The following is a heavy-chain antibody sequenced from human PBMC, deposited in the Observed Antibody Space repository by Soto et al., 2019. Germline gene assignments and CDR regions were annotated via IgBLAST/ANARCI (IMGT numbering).Heavy chain of an antibody. CDR1: GFTFSSYG. CDR2: IWYDGSNK. J-gene: IGHJ5*02. CDR3: ARAGYYGSGSYSGLGWFDP. D-gene: IGHD3-10*01. V-gene: IGHV3-33*01. Sequence: LRLSCAASGFTFSSYGMHWVRQAPGKGLEWVAVIWYDGSNKYYADSVKGRFTISRDNSKNTLYLQMNSLRAEDTAVYYCARAGYYGSGSYSGLGWFDPWGQGTLVTVSS.